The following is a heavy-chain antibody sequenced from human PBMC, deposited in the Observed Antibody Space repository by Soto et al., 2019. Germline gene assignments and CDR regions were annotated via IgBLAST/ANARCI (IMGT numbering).Heavy chain of an antibody. J-gene: IGHJ5*02. D-gene: IGHD2-2*01. Sequence: ASETLSLTCSVSGGSISYDSYYWGWIRQPPGKGLEWVGGTFYTGTTYYSPPLKDRVTISVDTSKNSFSLNRTSVTAADTAVYFCARLVVVAPVANAWGQGTLVTVSS. V-gene: IGHV4-39*02. CDR2: TFYTGTT. CDR1: GGSISYDSYY. CDR3: ARLVVVAPVANA.